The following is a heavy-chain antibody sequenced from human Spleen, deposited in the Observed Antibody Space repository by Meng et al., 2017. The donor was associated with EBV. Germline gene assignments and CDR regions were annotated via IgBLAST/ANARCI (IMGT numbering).Heavy chain of an antibody. Sequence: QGQLQESGPGLVKPSTTLSLTCAVSGGSISSGGYYWSWIRQPPGKGLEWIGNIYHSGSTYYNPSLKSRVTISVDTSKNQFSLKLSSVTAADTAVYYCARDPNGDYAFDSWGQGTLVTVSS. D-gene: IGHD4-17*01. CDR2: IYHSGST. V-gene: IGHV4-30-4*01. J-gene: IGHJ4*02. CDR1: GGSISSGGYY. CDR3: ARDPNGDYAFDS.